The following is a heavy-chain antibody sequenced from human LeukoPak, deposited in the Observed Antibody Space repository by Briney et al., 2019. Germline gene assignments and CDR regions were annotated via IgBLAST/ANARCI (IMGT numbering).Heavy chain of an antibody. V-gene: IGHV3-66*01. CDR2: IYSGRSA. Sequence: PGGSLRLSCTASGFSVSSNYMSWVRQAPGKGLEWVSVIYSGRSAYYADSVKGRVTISRDRSNNTLYLQMNSLRVEDTAVYYCANEELDYWGQGVLVTVSS. CDR1: GFSVSSNY. CDR3: ANEELDY. J-gene: IGHJ4*02.